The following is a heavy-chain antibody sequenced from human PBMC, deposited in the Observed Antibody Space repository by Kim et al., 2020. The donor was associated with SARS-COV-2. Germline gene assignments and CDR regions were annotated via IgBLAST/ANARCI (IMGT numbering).Heavy chain of an antibody. V-gene: IGHV1-18*01. Sequence: ASVKVSCKASGYTFTSYGISWVRNVPVQGLEWMGWISANNGNTNYAQKLQGRVTITTDTSTRKAYMELRSLRSDDTAVYYCARDGAHGGDRSGNGVYYYYGMDVWGQVTTVTISS. CDR1: GYTFTSYG. J-gene: IGHJ6*02. D-gene: IGHD3-22*01. CDR2: ISANNGNT. CDR3: ARDGAHGGDRSGNGVYYYYGMDV.